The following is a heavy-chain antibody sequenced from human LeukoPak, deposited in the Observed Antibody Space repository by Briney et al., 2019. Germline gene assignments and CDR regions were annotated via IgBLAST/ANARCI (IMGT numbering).Heavy chain of an antibody. J-gene: IGHJ4*02. Sequence: PGGSLRLSCAASGFIFSSHGMNWVRQAPGKGLEWVSGTTGSGETTYYADSVKGRFTISRDNFKNTPYLQMNSLRAEDTAFYYCAKGSGFGGYDLDYWGQGTLVTVSS. CDR3: AKGSGFGGYDLDY. V-gene: IGHV3-23*01. D-gene: IGHD5-12*01. CDR1: GFIFSSHG. CDR2: TTGSGETT.